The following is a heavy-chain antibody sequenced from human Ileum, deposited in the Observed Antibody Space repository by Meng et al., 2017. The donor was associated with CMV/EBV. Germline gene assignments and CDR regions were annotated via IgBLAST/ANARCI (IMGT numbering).Heavy chain of an antibody. J-gene: IGHJ4*02. CDR1: AYIFINHA. D-gene: IGHD3-10*01. CDR3: AARVGPSGSYYFDS. CDR2: IPTYGDST. V-gene: IGHV3-23*01. Sequence: SCKTSAYIFINHAMNWVRQAPGQGLEWMEWVSTIPTYGDSTYYADFVKGCFTISRDNSKDTLYLEMTSLRAEDTALYYCAARVGPSGSYYFDSWGQGSLVTVFS.